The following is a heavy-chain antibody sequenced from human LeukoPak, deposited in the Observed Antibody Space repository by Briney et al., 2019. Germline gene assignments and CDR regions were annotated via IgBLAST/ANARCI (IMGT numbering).Heavy chain of an antibody. CDR1: GFTFDDYA. CDR2: ISWNSGSI. V-gene: IGHV3-9*01. J-gene: IGHJ4*02. D-gene: IGHD5-12*01. CDR3: AYGMVATLGPLDFDY. Sequence: GGSLRLSCAASGFTFDDYAMHWVRQAPGKGLEWVSGISWNSGSIGYADSVKGRFTISRDNAKNSLYLQMNSLRAEDTALYYCAYGMVATLGPLDFDYWGQGTLVTVSS.